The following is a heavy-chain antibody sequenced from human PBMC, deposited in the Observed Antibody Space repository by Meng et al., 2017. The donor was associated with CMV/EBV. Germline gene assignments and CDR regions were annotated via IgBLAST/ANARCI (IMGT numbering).Heavy chain of an antibody. V-gene: IGHV1-2*02. CDR3: ARDGGYCSSTSCYRRYYYGMDV. D-gene: IGHD2-2*02. Sequence: ASVKVSCKASGYTFTGYYMHWVRQAPGQGLEWMGWINPNSGGTNYAQKFQGRVTMTRGTSISTAYMELSRLRSDDTAVYYCARDGGYCSSTSCYRRYYYGMDVWGQGTTVTVSS. CDR1: GYTFTGYY. CDR2: INPNSGGT. J-gene: IGHJ6*02.